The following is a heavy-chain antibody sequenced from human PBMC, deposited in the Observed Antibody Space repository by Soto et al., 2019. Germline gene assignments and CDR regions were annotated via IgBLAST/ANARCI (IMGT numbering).Heavy chain of an antibody. D-gene: IGHD1-1*01. CDR1: GFIFGTYG. J-gene: IGHJ6*02. V-gene: IGHV3-30*18. CDR3: AKETATSVDYYYFYGLDV. CDR2: ISYDGNKE. Sequence: QVQLVESGGGVVQPGRSLRLSCSASGFIFGTYGMDWVRQAPGKGLEWVALISYDGNKEFYADSVKVRFTISRDNSRNTLYLHMNSLKPEDTAMYYCAKETATSVDYYYFYGLDVWGPGTTVSVSS.